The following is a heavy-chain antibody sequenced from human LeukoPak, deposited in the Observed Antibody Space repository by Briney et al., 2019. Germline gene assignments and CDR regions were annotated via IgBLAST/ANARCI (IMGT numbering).Heavy chain of an antibody. CDR2: IYHSGST. J-gene: IGHJ4*02. Sequence: SETLSLTCTVSGYSISSGYCWGWIRQPPGKGLEWIGSIYHSGSTYYNPSLKSRVAISVDTSKNQFSLKLSSVTAADTAVYYCASDRPPKHSGYSYGFFDYWGQGTLVTVSS. D-gene: IGHD5-18*01. CDR3: ASDRPPKHSGYSYGFFDY. CDR1: GYSISSGYC. V-gene: IGHV4-38-2*02.